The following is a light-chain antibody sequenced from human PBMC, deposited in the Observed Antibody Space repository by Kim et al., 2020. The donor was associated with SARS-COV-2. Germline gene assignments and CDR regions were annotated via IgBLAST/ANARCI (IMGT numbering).Light chain of an antibody. CDR2: LAS. J-gene: IGKJ2*01. CDR3: QHYSRFPYT. V-gene: IGKV1-5*03. CDR1: ENIGTW. Sequence: DIQMTQSPSTLSASVGDRVTITCRASENIGTWLAWYQQKPGRAPSLLIYLASTLESGVPSRFSGTGCGTEFSLSITSLQPDDFATYYCQHYSRFPYTFGQGTKLEI.